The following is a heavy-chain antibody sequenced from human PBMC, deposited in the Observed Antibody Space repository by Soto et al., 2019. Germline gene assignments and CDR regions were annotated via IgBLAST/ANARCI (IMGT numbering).Heavy chain of an antibody. CDR1: GYTFTGYY. Sequence: GASVKVSCKASGYTFTGYYMHWVRQAPGQGLEWMGWINPNSGGTNYAQKFQGWVTMTRDTSISTAYMELSRLRSDDTAVYYCARGRLLESSGYLDYWGQGTLVTVSS. J-gene: IGHJ4*02. CDR2: INPNSGGT. CDR3: ARGRLLESSGYLDY. D-gene: IGHD3-22*01. V-gene: IGHV1-2*04.